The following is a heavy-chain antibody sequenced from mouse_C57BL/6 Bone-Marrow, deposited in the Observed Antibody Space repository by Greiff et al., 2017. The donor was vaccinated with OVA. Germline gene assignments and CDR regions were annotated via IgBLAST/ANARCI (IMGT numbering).Heavy chain of an antibody. CDR2: ISYDGSN. CDR1: GYSITSCYY. V-gene: IGHV3-6*01. J-gene: IGHJ3*02. CDR3: ARDYGS. Sequence: ESGPGLVKPSQSLSLTCSVTGYSITSCYYWYWIRQFPGNKLEWMGYISYDGSNNYNPSLKNRISITRDTSKNQFFLKLNSVTTEDTATYYCARDYGSWGQGTLVTVSA.